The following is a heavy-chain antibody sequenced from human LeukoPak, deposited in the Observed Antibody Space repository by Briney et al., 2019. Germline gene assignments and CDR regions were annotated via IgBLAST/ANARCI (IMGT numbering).Heavy chain of an antibody. CDR1: GGSISSYY. V-gene: IGHV4-59*01. D-gene: IGHD3-3*01. Sequence: PSETLSLTCTVSGGSISSYYWSWIRQPPGKGLEWIGYIYYSGSTNYNPSLKSRVTISVDTSKNQFSPKLSSVTAADTAVYYCARDNRRYYDFWSGYNYNWFDPWGQGTLVTVSS. J-gene: IGHJ5*02. CDR2: IYYSGST. CDR3: ARDNRRYYDFWSGYNYNWFDP.